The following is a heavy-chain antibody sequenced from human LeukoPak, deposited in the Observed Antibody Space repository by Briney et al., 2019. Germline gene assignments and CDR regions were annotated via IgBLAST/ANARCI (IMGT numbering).Heavy chain of an antibody. CDR3: ARVLRGIYGDLYYFDY. CDR1: GGIFSSYA. J-gene: IGHJ4*02. D-gene: IGHD4-17*01. CDR2: IIPIFGTA. V-gene: IGHV1-69*01. Sequence: SVKVSCKASGGIFSSYAISWVRQAPGQGLEWMGGIIPIFGTANYAQKFQGRVTITADESTSTAYMELSSLRSEDTAVYYCARVLRGIYGDLYYFDYWGQGTLVTVSS.